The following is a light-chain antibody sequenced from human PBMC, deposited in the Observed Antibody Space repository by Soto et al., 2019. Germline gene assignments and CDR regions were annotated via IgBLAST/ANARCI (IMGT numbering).Light chain of an antibody. J-gene: IGLJ2*01. V-gene: IGLV2-23*01. CDR2: EGS. Sequence: QSDLTQPASVSGSPGQSITISFTGTSSDVGSYNLVSWYQQHPGKAPKLMIYEGSKRPSGVSNHFSGSKSGNTASLTISGLQAEDEADYYCCSYAGSSSVVFGGGTQLTVL. CDR1: SSDVGSYNL. CDR3: CSYAGSSSVV.